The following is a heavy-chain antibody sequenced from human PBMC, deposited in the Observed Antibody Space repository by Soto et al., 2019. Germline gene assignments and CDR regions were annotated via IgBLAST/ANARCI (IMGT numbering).Heavy chain of an antibody. J-gene: IGHJ4*02. Sequence: QVQLVQSGAEVKKPGASVKVSCKASGYTFTSYYMHWVRQAPGQGLDCMGIINPIVGRTSYPQKLKGRVTMNRDTYTSTVYMELSSLRYEDTAVYYCARVSSWSCFDYWDKGTLVTVSS. CDR2: INPIVGRT. D-gene: IGHD6-13*01. V-gene: IGHV1-46*01. CDR3: ARVSSWSCFDY. CDR1: GYTFTSYY.